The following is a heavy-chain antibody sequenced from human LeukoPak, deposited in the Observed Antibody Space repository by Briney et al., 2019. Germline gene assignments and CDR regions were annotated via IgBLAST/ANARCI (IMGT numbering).Heavy chain of an antibody. D-gene: IGHD2-15*01. CDR3: ARMTPYCSGGSCHFDY. CDR2: IDWDDDK. Sequence: GSGPTLVNPTQTLTLTCNFSGFSLSTSGMRVSWIRQPPGKALEWLARIDWDDDKFYSTSLKTRLTISKDTSKNQVVLTMTNMGPVDTATYYCARMTPYCSGGSCHFDYWGQGTLVTVSS. CDR1: GFSLSTSGMR. J-gene: IGHJ4*02. V-gene: IGHV2-70*04.